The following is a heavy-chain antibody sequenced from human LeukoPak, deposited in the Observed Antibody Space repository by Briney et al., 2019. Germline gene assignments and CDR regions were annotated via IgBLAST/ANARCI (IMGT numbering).Heavy chain of an antibody. D-gene: IGHD3-22*01. V-gene: IGHV4-59*08. CDR2: IYYSGST. CDR3: ARLYYYDSSDLDI. J-gene: IGHJ3*02. CDR1: GGSISSYY. Sequence: PSETLSLTCTVSGGSISSYYWSWIRQPPGKGLEWIGYIYYSGSTNYHPSLKSRVTISVDTSKNQFSLKLSSVTAADTAVYYCARLYYYDSSDLDIWGQGTMVTVSS.